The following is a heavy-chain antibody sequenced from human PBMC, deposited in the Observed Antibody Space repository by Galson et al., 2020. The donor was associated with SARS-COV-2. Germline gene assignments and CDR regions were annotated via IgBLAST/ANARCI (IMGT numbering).Heavy chain of an antibody. CDR2: INHSGST. CDR1: GGSFSGYY. Sequence: SETLSLTCAVYGGSFSGYYWSWIRQPPGKGLEWIGEINHSGSTNYNPSLKSRVTISVDTSKNQFSLKLSSVTAADTAVYYCARVRRYSSGWSKVGTGWFDPWGQGTLVTVSS. CDR3: ARVRRYSSGWSKVGTGWFDP. J-gene: IGHJ5*02. V-gene: IGHV4-34*01. D-gene: IGHD6-19*01.